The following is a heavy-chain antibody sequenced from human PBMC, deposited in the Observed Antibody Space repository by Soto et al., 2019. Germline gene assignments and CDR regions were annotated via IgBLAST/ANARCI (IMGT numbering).Heavy chain of an antibody. D-gene: IGHD2-2*01. CDR2: ISSSSSYI. V-gene: IGHV3-21*01. CDR1: GFTFSSYS. Sequence: EVQLVESGGGLVKPGGSLRLSCAASGFTFSSYSMNWVRQAPGKGLEWVSSISSSSSYIYYADSVKGRFTISRDNAKNSLYLQMNSLRAEDTAVYYCARSHCSSTSCLVDYWGQGTLVTVSS. J-gene: IGHJ4*02. CDR3: ARSHCSSTSCLVDY.